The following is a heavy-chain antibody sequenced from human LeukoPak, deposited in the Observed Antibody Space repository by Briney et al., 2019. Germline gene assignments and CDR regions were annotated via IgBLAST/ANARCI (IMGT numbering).Heavy chain of an antibody. CDR1: GGSISGYY. V-gene: IGHV4-59*01. J-gene: IGHJ4*02. D-gene: IGHD2-15*01. CDR2: IYYNGIS. CDR3: ARGPLGYCSGGSCYSGDY. Sequence: PSETLSLTCTVSGGSISGYYWSWIRQPPGKGLEWIAYIYYNGISNYNPSLKSRVIISVDSSKNQFSLKLTSVTAADTAVYYCARGPLGYCSGGSCYSGDYWGQGTLVTVSS.